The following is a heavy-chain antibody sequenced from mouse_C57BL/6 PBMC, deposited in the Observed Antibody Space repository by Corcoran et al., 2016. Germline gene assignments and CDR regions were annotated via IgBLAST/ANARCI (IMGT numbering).Heavy chain of an antibody. CDR2: ISYDGSN. V-gene: IGHV3-6*01. D-gene: IGHD1-1*01. J-gene: IGHJ2*01. CDR1: GYSFTSGFY. Sequence: DVQLQESRPGLVKPSQSLSLTCSVTGYSFTSGFYWNWILQFPGNKLEWMGSISYDGSNNYNPSLKNRISITRDTSKNQFFLKLNSVTTEDTATYYCARINTVAYFDYWGQGTTLTVSS. CDR3: ARINTVAYFDY.